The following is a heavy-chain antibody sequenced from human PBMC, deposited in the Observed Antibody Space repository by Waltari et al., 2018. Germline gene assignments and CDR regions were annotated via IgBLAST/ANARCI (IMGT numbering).Heavy chain of an antibody. Sequence: QVQLQESGPGLVKPSETLSLTCTVSGGSISSYYWSWIRQPAGKGLEWIGRIYTSGSTNYNPSLKSRVTMSVDTSKNQFSLKLSSVTAADTAVYYCAREAYCSSTSCSLLDYWGQGTLVTVSS. J-gene: IGHJ4*02. CDR1: GGSISSYY. CDR3: AREAYCSSTSCSLLDY. V-gene: IGHV4-4*07. CDR2: IYTSGST. D-gene: IGHD2-2*01.